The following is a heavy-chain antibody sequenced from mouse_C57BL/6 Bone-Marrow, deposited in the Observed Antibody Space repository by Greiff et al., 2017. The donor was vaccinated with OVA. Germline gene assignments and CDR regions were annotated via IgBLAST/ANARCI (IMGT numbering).Heavy chain of an antibody. Sequence: DVQLQASGPVLARPGASVQMSCKTSGSPFTSSWMHWVTQRPGQGLDWIGAIYPGPRDTSYNQKFKGKAKLTAVTSASTAYMELSSLTNEDSAVYYCTSNPLFITTVVATRDYWGQGTTLTVSS. V-gene: IGHV1-5*01. J-gene: IGHJ2*01. CDR1: GSPFTSSW. CDR3: TSNPLFITTVVATRDY. CDR2: IYPGPRDT. D-gene: IGHD1-1*01.